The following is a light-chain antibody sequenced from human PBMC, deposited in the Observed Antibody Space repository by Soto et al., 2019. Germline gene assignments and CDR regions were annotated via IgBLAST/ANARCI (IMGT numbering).Light chain of an antibody. V-gene: IGKV3-20*01. Sequence: EIVLTQSPGTLSLSPGERATLSCRASQTISSSYLAWYQQKPGQAPRLLIYGASSRATGIPDRFSGRGSGTDLPPTISSLEPEESAVYYCQQFGSSPLTFGGGTKVEIK. J-gene: IGKJ4*01. CDR2: GAS. CDR1: QTISSSY. CDR3: QQFGSSPLT.